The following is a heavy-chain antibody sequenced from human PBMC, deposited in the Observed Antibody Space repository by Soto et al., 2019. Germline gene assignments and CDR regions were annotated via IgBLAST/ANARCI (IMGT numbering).Heavy chain of an antibody. CDR2: ISAYNGNT. CDR1: GYTFTSYG. J-gene: IGHJ4*02. Sequence: GASVKVSGKASGYTFTSYGISWVRQAPGQGLEWMGWISAYNGNTNYAQKLQGRVTMTTDTSTSTAYMELRSLRSDDTAVYYCARVTHTYYYDSSGYYRNYDYWGQGTLVTVSS. CDR3: ARVTHTYYYDSSGYYRNYDY. D-gene: IGHD3-22*01. V-gene: IGHV1-18*01.